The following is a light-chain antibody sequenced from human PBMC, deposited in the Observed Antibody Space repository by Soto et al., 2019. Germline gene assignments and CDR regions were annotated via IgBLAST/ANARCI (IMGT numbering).Light chain of an antibody. CDR2: GAF. V-gene: IGKV3-20*01. CDR3: QHYTNSLWT. CDR1: QSVTITS. J-gene: IGKJ1*01. Sequence: IVLTQSPCTLSLSPGERATLSCRASQSVTITSLDWYQQKPGQAPRLLIYGAFNRAAGIPDRFTGSASGTDFTLTISRLEAEDFAVYYCQHYTNSLWTFGQGTTVEI.